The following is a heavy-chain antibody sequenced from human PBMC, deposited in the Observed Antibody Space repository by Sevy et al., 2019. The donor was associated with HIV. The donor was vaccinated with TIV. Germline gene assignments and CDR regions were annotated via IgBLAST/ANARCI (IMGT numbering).Heavy chain of an antibody. CDR3: ARAIGAGAAY. D-gene: IGHD6-13*01. J-gene: IGHJ4*02. CDR2: INENGSTN. CDR1: GFIFNDYW. V-gene: IGHV3-7*03. Sequence: GGSLRLSCAASGFIFNDYWMHWVRQAPGKGLEWVDNINENGSTNYYLDSVKGRFTISRDNAKNSLFLQMNSLRVDDTAVYYCARAIGAGAAYWGQGTPVTVSS.